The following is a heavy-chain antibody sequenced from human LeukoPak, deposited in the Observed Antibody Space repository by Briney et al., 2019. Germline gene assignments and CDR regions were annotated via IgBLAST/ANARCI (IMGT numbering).Heavy chain of an antibody. Sequence: GGSLRLSCAAPGFTFTSYTMNWVRQAPGKGLEWVSSISSSTTYMRYADSVKGRFTISRDNAEESLYLQMNSLRGEDTAVYYCARSSAATGSDFWGQGTQVIVSS. J-gene: IGHJ4*02. V-gene: IGHV3-21*01. CDR2: ISSSTTYM. D-gene: IGHD6-13*01. CDR3: ARSSAATGSDF. CDR1: GFTFTSYT.